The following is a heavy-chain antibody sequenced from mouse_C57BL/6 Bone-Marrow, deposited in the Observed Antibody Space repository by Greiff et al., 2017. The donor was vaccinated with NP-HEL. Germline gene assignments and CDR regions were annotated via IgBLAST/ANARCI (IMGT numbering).Heavy chain of an antibody. J-gene: IGHJ1*03. CDR1: GFTFTDYY. CDR2: IRNKANGYTT. Sequence: DVKLVESGGGLVQPGGSLSLSCAASGFTFTDYYMSWVRQPPGKALEWLGFIRNKANGYTTEYSASVKGRLTISRDNSQSILYLQMNALRAEDSATYYCARYTGDYDVNWYFDVWGTGTTVTVSS. D-gene: IGHD2-4*01. CDR3: ARYTGDYDVNWYFDV. V-gene: IGHV7-3*01.